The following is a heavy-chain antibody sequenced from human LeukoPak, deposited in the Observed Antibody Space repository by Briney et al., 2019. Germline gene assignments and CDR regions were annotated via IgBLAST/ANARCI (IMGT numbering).Heavy chain of an antibody. CDR3: ARLPGETWGLFGH. D-gene: IGHD3-16*01. Sequence: SETLSLTCTVSGDSISNSDYHWGWIRQSPGKGLEWIGSVYYSGSTNYSPSLKSRFTISIDTSQNHFSLKLSSVTAADTAVYYCARLPGETWGLFGHWGQGTLVTASS. V-gene: IGHV4-39*02. CDR1: GDSISNSDYH. J-gene: IGHJ4*02. CDR2: VYYSGST.